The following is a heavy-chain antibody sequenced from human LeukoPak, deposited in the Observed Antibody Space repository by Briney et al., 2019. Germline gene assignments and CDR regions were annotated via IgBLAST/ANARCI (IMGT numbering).Heavy chain of an antibody. D-gene: IGHD6-19*01. CDR2: TYYRSNWYN. CDR1: GDTVSSNSAA. Sequence: SQTLSLTCAISGDTVSSNSAAWSWIRQSPSRGLEWLARTYYRSNWYNDYAVSMRGRIIINPDTSKNHFFLQLNSVTPEDTGIYYCAGQKNGWIDYWGQGTLVTVSS. V-gene: IGHV6-1*01. CDR3: AGQKNGWIDY. J-gene: IGHJ4*02.